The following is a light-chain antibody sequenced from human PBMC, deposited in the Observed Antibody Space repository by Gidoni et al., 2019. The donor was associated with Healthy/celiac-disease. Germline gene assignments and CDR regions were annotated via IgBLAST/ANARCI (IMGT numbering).Light chain of an antibody. CDR3: QQSYSTPWT. J-gene: IGKJ1*01. CDR1: QIISSY. V-gene: IGKV1-39*01. Sequence: DIQMTQSPSSLSASVGDRVTITCRASQIISSYLNWYQQKPGKAPNHLIYAASSLQSGVPSRFSGSGSGTDFTLTISSLQPEDFATYYCQQSYSTPWTFGQGTRVEIK. CDR2: AAS.